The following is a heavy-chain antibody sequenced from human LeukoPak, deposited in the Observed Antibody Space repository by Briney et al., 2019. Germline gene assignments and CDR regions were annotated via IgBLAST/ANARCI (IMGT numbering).Heavy chain of an antibody. CDR1: GFTFSSYA. D-gene: IGHD2-15*01. V-gene: IGHV3-23*01. J-gene: IGHJ6*03. CDR3: ARVLRYCSGGNCYSGGLGYMDV. Sequence: GGSLRLSCAASGFTFSSYAMSWVRQAPGKGLEWVSAISGSGGYTYYADSVKGRFTISRDNSKNSLFLQMNSLRAEDTAVYYCARVLRYCSGGNCYSGGLGYMDVWGKGTTVTISS. CDR2: ISGSGGYT.